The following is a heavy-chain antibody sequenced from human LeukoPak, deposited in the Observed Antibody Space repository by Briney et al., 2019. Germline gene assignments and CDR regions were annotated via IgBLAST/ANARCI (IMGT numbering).Heavy chain of an antibody. Sequence: SETLSLTCTVSGGSISNYYWSWIREPPGKGLEWIGYIHYSGSTNYNPSLKSRITMSVDTSTNQFSLKLISMTAADTAVYYCARRGRESFASFDFWGQGTLVTVSS. CDR2: IHYSGST. J-gene: IGHJ4*02. D-gene: IGHD3-10*01. CDR1: GGSISNYY. V-gene: IGHV4-59*08. CDR3: ARRGRESFASFDF.